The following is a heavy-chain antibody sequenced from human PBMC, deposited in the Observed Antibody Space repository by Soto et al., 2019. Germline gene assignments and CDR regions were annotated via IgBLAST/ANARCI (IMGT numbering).Heavy chain of an antibody. Sequence: GESLKISCKADGYSFNRHWIGWVRQVPGRGLELVAVTYPADSDPRYSPSFRGRGTISVDISINTVYLQWRSLKASDTAIYFCARQDIVTAPVPGLYFHXWGQRPPVTVS. CDR2: TYPADSDP. CDR3: ARQDIVTAPVPGLYFHX. D-gene: IGHD2-15*01. V-gene: IGHV5-51*01. CDR1: GYSFNRHW. J-gene: IGHJ4*02.